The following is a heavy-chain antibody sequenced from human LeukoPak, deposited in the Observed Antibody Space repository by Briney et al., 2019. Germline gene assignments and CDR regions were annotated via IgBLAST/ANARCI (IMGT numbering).Heavy chain of an antibody. CDR1: GFTFSSYE. V-gene: IGHV3-48*03. CDR3: ARDPTYCGGDCSVY. D-gene: IGHD2-21*01. CDR2: ISGSGSTI. Sequence: GGSLRLSCAASGFTFSSYEMSWVRQAPGKGLEWVSYISGSGSTIYYADSVQGRFTISRDNAKNSLYLQMNSLRAEDTAVYYCARDPTYCGGDCSVYWGQGTLVTVSS. J-gene: IGHJ4*02.